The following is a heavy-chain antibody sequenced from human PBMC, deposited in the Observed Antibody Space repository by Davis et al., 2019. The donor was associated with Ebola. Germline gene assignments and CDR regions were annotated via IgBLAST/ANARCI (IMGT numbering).Heavy chain of an antibody. CDR1: GYTFTSYD. CDR2: MNPNSGNT. D-gene: IGHD6-6*01. CDR3: ARGLSSSPPSYYYYYYMDV. Sequence: ASVKVSCKASGYTFTSYDINWVRQATGQGLEWMGWMNPNSGNTGYAQKFQGRVTITRNTSISTAYMELSSLRSEDTAVYYCARGLSSSPPSYYYYYYMDVWGKGTTVTVSS. J-gene: IGHJ6*03. V-gene: IGHV1-8*03.